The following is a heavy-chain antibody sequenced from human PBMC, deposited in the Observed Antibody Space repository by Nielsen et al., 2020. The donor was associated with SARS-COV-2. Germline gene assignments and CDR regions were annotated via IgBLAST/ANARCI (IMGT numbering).Heavy chain of an antibody. V-gene: IGHV3-64*02. CDR3: AKEEYSSSYYFDY. Sequence: GESLKISCAASGFTFSSYAMHWVRQAPGKGLEYVSAISSNGGSTYYADSVKGRFTISRDNSKNTLYLQMNSLRAEDTAVYYCAKEEYSSSYYFDYWGQGTLVTVSS. CDR2: ISSNGGST. D-gene: IGHD6-6*01. J-gene: IGHJ4*02. CDR1: GFTFSSYA.